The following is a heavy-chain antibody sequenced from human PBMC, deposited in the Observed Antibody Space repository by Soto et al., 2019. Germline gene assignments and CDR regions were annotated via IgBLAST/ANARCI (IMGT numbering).Heavy chain of an antibody. V-gene: IGHV3-30*03. J-gene: IGHJ3*02. Sequence: QVQLVESGGGVVQPGTSLRLSCAASGFTFSNYAMHWVRQAPGKGLEWVAVISYDGSNKYYGDSGKGRFTISRDNSKKTLYMQMSSLRSEDTAVYYCATLKMVYVGFTGLDIWGQGTVVTVSS. CDR1: GFTFSNYA. CDR3: ATLKMVYVGFTGLDI. CDR2: ISYDGSNK. D-gene: IGHD2-8*01.